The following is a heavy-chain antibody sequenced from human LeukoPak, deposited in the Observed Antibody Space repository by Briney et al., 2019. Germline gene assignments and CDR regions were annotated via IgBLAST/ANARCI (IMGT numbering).Heavy chain of an antibody. CDR1: GGSISSGGYS. V-gene: IGHV4-30-2*01. Sequence: PSQTLSLTCAVSGGSISSGGYSWSWIRQPPGKGLEWIGYIYHSGSTYYNPSRKSRVTISVDRSKNQFSLKLSSVTAADTAVYYCATPGDDYGGNSALIYWGQGTLVTVSS. CDR3: ATPGDDYGGNSALIY. CDR2: IYHSGST. D-gene: IGHD4-23*01. J-gene: IGHJ4*02.